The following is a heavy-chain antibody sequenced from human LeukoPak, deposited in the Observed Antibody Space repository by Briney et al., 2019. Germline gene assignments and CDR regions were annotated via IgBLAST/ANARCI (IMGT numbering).Heavy chain of an antibody. CDR2: THYRSKWYN. CDR3: ASTVGSGWYEAFDI. J-gene: IGHJ3*02. V-gene: IGHV6-1*01. Sequence: SQTLSLTCAISGDSVPSNSAAWNWIRQSPSRGLHWLGRTHYRSKWYNDYAVSVKSRITINPDTSKNQFSLQLNSVTPEDTAVYYCASTVGSGWYEAFDIWGQGTMVTVSS. D-gene: IGHD6-19*01. CDR1: GDSVPSNSAA.